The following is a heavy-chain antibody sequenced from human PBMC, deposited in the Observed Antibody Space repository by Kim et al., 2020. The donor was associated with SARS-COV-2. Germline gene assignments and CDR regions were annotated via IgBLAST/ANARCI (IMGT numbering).Heavy chain of an antibody. Sequence: SVKGRFTISRDDSKSIAYLQMNSLKTEDTAVYYCTRDVWGAVAGTHYFDYWGQGTLVTVSS. D-gene: IGHD6-19*01. CDR3: TRDVWGAVAGTHYFDY. J-gene: IGHJ4*02. V-gene: IGHV3-49*02.